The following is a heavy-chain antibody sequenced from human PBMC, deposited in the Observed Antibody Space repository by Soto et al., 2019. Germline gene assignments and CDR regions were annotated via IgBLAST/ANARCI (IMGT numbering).Heavy chain of an antibody. CDR3: AKDHIAWLAVAY. Sequence: QVQLVESAGGVVQPGRSLRLSCAASGITFRGHGVHWGRQAPGKGLEGVAGISYDGSNKYYADSVKGRFTISRDNPKTTLYPQMNSPRGEDTTVYYCAKDHIAWLAVAYWGQGTLVTVSP. V-gene: IGHV3-30*18. CDR1: GITFRGHG. J-gene: IGHJ4*02. CDR2: ISYDGSNK. D-gene: IGHD6-19*01.